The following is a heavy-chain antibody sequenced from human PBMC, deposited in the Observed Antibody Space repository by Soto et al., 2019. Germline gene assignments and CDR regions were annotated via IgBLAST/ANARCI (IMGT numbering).Heavy chain of an antibody. Sequence: SETLSLTCAVYGGSYRGYYWSWIRQPPGKGLEWIGEINHSGSTNYNPSLKSRVTISVDTSKNQFSLKLSSVTAADTAVYYCARGVAAAWNNWFDPWGQGTLVTVSS. D-gene: IGHD6-13*01. V-gene: IGHV4-34*01. CDR3: ARGVAAAWNNWFDP. J-gene: IGHJ5*02. CDR2: INHSGST. CDR1: GGSYRGYY.